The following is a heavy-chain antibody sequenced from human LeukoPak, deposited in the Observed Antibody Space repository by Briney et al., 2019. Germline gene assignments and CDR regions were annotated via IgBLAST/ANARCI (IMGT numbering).Heavy chain of an antibody. J-gene: IGHJ6*04. V-gene: IGHV3-30*04. CDR1: GFTFSNYA. Sequence: GGSLRLSCAASGFTFSNYAMHWVHQAPGKGLEWVAVISSDGSNKYYADSVKGRFTFSRDNSKNTLYLQMTSLRAEDTAVYYCARVNFAAAAMDVWGKGTTVTVSS. CDR3: ARVNFAAAAMDV. D-gene: IGHD6-13*01. CDR2: ISSDGSNK.